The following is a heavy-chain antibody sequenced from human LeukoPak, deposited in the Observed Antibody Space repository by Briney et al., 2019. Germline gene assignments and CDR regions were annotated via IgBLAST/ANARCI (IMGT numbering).Heavy chain of an antibody. CDR1: GYTFTSYD. Sequence: ASVKVSCKASGYTFTSYDINWVRQATGQGLEWMGWMNPNSGNTGYAQKFQGRVTMTRNTSISTAYMELSTLKSDDTAVYYCAKRLTRSAPGAFDIWGQGTMVTVSS. V-gene: IGHV1-8*01. CDR2: MNPNSGNT. CDR3: AKRLTRSAPGAFDI. D-gene: IGHD3-3*01. J-gene: IGHJ3*02.